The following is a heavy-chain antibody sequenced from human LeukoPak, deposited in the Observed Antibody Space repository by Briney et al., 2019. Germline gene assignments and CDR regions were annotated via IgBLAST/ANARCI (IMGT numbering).Heavy chain of an antibody. CDR1: GFTFSTYS. Sequence: GGSRRLSCAASGFTFSTYSMSWVRQAPGKGLEWVSSLSSSSSYIYYADSVKGRFTISRDNTEYSLYLQMNSLRDEDAAVYYCARVTANYYGMDVWGQGTTVTVSS. CDR2: LSSSSSYI. V-gene: IGHV3-21*01. J-gene: IGHJ6*02. CDR3: ARVTANYYGMDV.